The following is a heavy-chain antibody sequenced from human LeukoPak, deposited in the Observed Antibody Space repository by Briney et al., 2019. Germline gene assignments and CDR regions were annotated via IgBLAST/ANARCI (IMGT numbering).Heavy chain of an antibody. CDR3: ARVLAAAGNYFDY. Sequence: SVKVSCKASGGTFSSYAISWVRQAPGQGLEWMGGIIPIFGTANYAQKFQGRVTITADESTSTAYMELSSLRSEDTAVYYCARVLAAAGNYFDYWGQGTLVTVSS. V-gene: IGHV1-69*01. D-gene: IGHD6-13*01. J-gene: IGHJ4*02. CDR1: GGTFSSYA. CDR2: IIPIFGTA.